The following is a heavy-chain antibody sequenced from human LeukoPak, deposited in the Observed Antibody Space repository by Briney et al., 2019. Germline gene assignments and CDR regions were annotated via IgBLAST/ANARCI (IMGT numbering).Heavy chain of an antibody. CDR3: AKLSDDYYFYGMDV. V-gene: IGHV3-23*01. CDR2: ISGRGGSA. D-gene: IGHD2-21*01. CDR1: GFTFSRYA. Sequence: GGSLRLSCAASGFTFSRYAMSWVRQAPGKGLEWVSAISGRGGSAYYADSVKGRFTISRDSSKNTLYLQISSLRAEDTAVYYCAKLSDDYYFYGMDVWGQGTTVTVSS. J-gene: IGHJ6*02.